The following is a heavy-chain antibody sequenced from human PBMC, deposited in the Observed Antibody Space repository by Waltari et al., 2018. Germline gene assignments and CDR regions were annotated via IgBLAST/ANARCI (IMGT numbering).Heavy chain of an antibody. V-gene: IGHV3-23*01. CDR1: GFTFSRYA. D-gene: IGHD2-15*01. Sequence: EVQLLESGGGLVQPGGSLRLSCAASGFTFSRYALSGVRQAPGKRLGWVSAISGSGGSTYYADSVKGRFTISRNNSKNTLYLQMNSLRAEDTAVYYCAKEGGLGYCSGGSCFNWFDPWGQGTLVTVSS. CDR2: ISGSGGST. CDR3: AKEGGLGYCSGGSCFNWFDP. J-gene: IGHJ5*02.